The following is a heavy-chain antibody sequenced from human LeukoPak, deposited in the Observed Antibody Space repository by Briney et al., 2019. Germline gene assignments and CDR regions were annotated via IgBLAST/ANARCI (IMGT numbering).Heavy chain of an antibody. J-gene: IGHJ5*02. Sequence: SETLSLTCAVYGGSFSGYYWSWIRQPPGKGLEWIGEINHSGSTNYNPSLKSRVTISVDTSKNQFSLKLSSVTAADTAVYYCVSIQLRTSWFDPWGQGTLVTVSS. CDR2: INHSGST. D-gene: IGHD1-1*01. CDR1: GGSFSGYY. CDR3: VSIQLRTSWFDP. V-gene: IGHV4-34*01.